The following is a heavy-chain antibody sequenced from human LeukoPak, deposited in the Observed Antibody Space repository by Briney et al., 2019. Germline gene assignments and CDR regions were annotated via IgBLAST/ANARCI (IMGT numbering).Heavy chain of an antibody. J-gene: IGHJ4*02. Sequence: PSETLSLTCTVSGGSISSSSYYWGWIRQPPGKGLEWIGSIYYSGSTYYNPSLKSRVTISVDTSKNQFSLKLSSVTAADTAVYYCASPKWVLEYFDYWGQGTLVTVSS. CDR1: GGSISSSSYY. CDR3: ASPKWVLEYFDY. CDR2: IYYSGST. V-gene: IGHV4-39*07. D-gene: IGHD2-8*01.